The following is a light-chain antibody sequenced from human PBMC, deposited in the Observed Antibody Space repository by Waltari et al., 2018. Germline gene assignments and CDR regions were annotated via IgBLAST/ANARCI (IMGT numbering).Light chain of an antibody. CDR1: RSVNSN. J-gene: IGKJ4*01. Sequence: EVLMPQSPDTLSVSRGERATPSCRTSRSVNSNLAWYQHKPGQAPRLLMYGASTRPTGIPARFSGSGSGTEFTLTITSLQSEDFAVYYCQQYNNWPLTFGGGTKVEI. CDR3: QQYNNWPLT. CDR2: GAS. V-gene: IGKV3-15*01.